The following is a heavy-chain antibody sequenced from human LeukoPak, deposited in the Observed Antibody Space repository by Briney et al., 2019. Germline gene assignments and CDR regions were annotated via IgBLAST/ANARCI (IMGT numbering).Heavy chain of an antibody. CDR2: IYSGGNT. Sequence: GGSLRLSCAASGFTVSSNYMSWVRQAPGKGLEWVSVIYSGGNTYYADSVRGRFTISRDNSKNTLYLQMNSLRAEDTAVYYCARGLVEMATIYFDYWGQGTLVTVSS. CDR1: GFTVSSNY. J-gene: IGHJ4*02. D-gene: IGHD5-24*01. V-gene: IGHV3-53*01. CDR3: ARGLVEMATIYFDY.